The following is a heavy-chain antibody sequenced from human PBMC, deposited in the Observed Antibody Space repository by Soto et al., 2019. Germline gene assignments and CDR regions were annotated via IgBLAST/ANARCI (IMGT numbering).Heavy chain of an antibody. Sequence: ASVKVSCKASGYTFTSYGISWVRQAPGQGLEWMGWISAYNGNTNYAQKLQGRVTMTTDTSTSTAYMELRSLRSDDTAVYYCAREGLYYDFWSGYWNYWGQGTLVTVPS. CDR1: GYTFTSYG. V-gene: IGHV1-18*04. J-gene: IGHJ4*02. CDR3: AREGLYYDFWSGYWNY. CDR2: ISAYNGNT. D-gene: IGHD3-3*01.